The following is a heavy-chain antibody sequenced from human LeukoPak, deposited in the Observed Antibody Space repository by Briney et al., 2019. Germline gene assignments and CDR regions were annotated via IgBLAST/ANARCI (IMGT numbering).Heavy chain of an antibody. V-gene: IGHV1-2*02. CDR3: ARDLAPYSSSWYDAWCAFDI. D-gene: IGHD6-13*01. CDR1: GYTFTSYY. J-gene: IGHJ3*02. Sequence: GASVKLSCKASGYTFTSYYMHWVRQAPGQGLELMGWINPNSGGTNYAQKFQGRVTMTRDTSISTAYMELSRLRSDDTAVYYCARDLAPYSSSWYDAWCAFDIWGQGTMVTVSS. CDR2: INPNSGGT.